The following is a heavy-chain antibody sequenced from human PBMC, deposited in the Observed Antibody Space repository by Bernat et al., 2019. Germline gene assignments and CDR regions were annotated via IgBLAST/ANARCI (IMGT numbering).Heavy chain of an antibody. CDR3: ATDYEGKLNDAFDI. Sequence: EVQLVESGGGLVQPGGSLRLSCEASGFTFSSHWMSWVRQAPGKGLEWVANIKEDGSEKYYVDSVKGRFTISRDNARNSLYLQMNSLRAEDTAVYYCATDYEGKLNDAFDIWGQGTMVTVSS. D-gene: IGHD4-23*01. CDR2: IKEDGSEK. J-gene: IGHJ3*02. V-gene: IGHV3-7*03. CDR1: GFTFSSHW.